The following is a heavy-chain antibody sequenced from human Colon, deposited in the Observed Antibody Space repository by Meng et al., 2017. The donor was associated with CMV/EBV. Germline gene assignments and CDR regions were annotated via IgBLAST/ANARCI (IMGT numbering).Heavy chain of an antibody. D-gene: IGHD2-15*01. J-gene: IGHJ4*02. Sequence: GGPLRLSCAASGFTFSDHYMDWVRQAPGKGLEWVGRTRNKANSYTTEYAASVKDRFTISRDDSKNSLYLQMNSLKTEDTAVYYCARAAYWGQGTLVTVSS. V-gene: IGHV3-72*01. CDR3: ARAAY. CDR1: GFTFSDHY. CDR2: TRNKANSYTT.